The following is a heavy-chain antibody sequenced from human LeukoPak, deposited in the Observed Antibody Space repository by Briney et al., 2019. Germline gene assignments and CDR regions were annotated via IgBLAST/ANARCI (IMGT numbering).Heavy chain of an antibody. CDR3: ARGPRHGGFDY. D-gene: IGHD4-23*01. V-gene: IGHV1-2*02. Sequence: ASVKVSCKVSGYPFSVYYLHWLRQAPRQGFEWMGWINPNNGDTRYAERFQGRVTMTRDTPLTTVYMDLSSLISDDTAVYYCARGPRHGGFDYWGQGSLVTVSS. CDR1: GYPFSVYY. J-gene: IGHJ4*02. CDR2: INPNNGDT.